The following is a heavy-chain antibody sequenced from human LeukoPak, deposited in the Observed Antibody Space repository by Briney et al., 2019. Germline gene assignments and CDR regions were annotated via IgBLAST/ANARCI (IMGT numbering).Heavy chain of an antibody. V-gene: IGHV4-61*02. CDR2: MYTSGST. Sequence: MSSETLSLTCTVSGGSISSGYYYWRWIRQPAGKGLEWIGRMYTSGSTEYNPSLNSLVTISVDTSKNQFSLKLSSVTAADTAVYYCATHEGPPRFRFDPWGQGTLVTVSS. D-gene: IGHD2/OR15-2a*01. CDR1: GGSISSGYYY. CDR3: ATHEGPPRFRFDP. J-gene: IGHJ5*02.